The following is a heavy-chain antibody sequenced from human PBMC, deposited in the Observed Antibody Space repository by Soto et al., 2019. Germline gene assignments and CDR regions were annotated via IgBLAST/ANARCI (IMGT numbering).Heavy chain of an antibody. CDR3: ARHKSGSDWLDP. CDR2: MFYSGAT. CDR1: GGSISDISYC. Sequence: SETLSLTCTVSGGSISDISYCWGWIRQPPGKGLQWIGCMFYSGATYYNPSLKNRVTLSVDTSNNEFSLKLVSVTAPDTAVYYCARHKSGSDWLDPWGQGTLVTV. V-gene: IGHV4-39*01. J-gene: IGHJ5*02. D-gene: IGHD2-15*01.